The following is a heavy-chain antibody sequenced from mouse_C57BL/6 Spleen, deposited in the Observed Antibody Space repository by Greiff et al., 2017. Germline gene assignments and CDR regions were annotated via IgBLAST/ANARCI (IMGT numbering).Heavy chain of an antibody. D-gene: IGHD2-3*01. J-gene: IGHJ4*01. CDR3: DRTPNGYYFMDY. V-gene: IGHV1-7*01. Sequence: QVQLQQSGAELAKPGASVQLSCKASGYTFTSYWMHWVKQRPGQGLEWIGYINPSSGYTKYNQKFKDKATLSADKSSSTAYMQLSSLTYEDSAVYYCDRTPNGYYFMDYWGQGTSVTVSS. CDR2: INPSSGYT. CDR1: GYTFTSYW.